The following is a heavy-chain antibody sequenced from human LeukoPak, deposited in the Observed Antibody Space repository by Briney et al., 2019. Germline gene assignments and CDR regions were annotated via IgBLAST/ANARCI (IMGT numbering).Heavy chain of an antibody. V-gene: IGHV1-2*02. CDR1: GYTFTGYY. J-gene: IGHJ4*02. CDR2: INPNSGGT. D-gene: IGHD3-22*01. Sequence: ASVKVSCKGSGYTFTGYYMHWVRQAPGQGLEWMGWINPNSGGTNYAQKFQGRVTMTRDTSISTAYMELSRLRSDDTAVYYCARVLGYYYDSSGYYSLSFGYWGQGTLVTVSS. CDR3: ARVLGYYYDSSGYYSLSFGY.